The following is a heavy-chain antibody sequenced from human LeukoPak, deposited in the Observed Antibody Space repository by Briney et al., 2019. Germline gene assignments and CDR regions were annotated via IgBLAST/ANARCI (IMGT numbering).Heavy chain of an antibody. CDR2: IHYSGST. J-gene: IGHJ4*02. D-gene: IGHD3-10*01. Sequence: PSETLSLTCTVSGGSISSSNYYWGWIRHPPGKGLEWIGSIHYSGSTYYNPSLKSRVTVSVDTSKNQFTVNLSSVTAADTAVYYCTRHFGSGRDDYWGQGTLVTVSS. V-gene: IGHV4-39*01. CDR1: GGSISSSNYY. CDR3: TRHFGSGRDDY.